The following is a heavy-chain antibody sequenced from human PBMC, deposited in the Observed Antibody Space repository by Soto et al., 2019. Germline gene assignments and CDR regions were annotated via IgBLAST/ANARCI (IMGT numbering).Heavy chain of an antibody. J-gene: IGHJ4*02. CDR1: GFTFSSYW. D-gene: IGHD1-1*01. CDR3: AREIVTTGEYYFDS. Sequence: PGGSLRLSCAASGFTFSSYWMSWVRQAPGKGLEWVANIKQDGSEKYYVDSVKGRFTISRDNAKNSLYLQMNSLRAEDTAVYYCAREIVTTGEYYFDSWGQGTLVTVSS. V-gene: IGHV3-7*01. CDR2: IKQDGSEK.